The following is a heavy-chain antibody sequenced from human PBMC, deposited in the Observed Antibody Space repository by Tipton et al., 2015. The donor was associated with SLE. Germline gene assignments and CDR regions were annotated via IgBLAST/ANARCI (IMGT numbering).Heavy chain of an antibody. CDR1: GDSISRSTYY. D-gene: IGHD3/OR15-3a*01. CDR2: ISDSGTT. J-gene: IGHJ3*02. Sequence: GLVKPSETLSVTCTVSGDSISRSTYYWGWIRQPPGKGLEWIGTISDSGTTHYNPSLNSRVTISVDTSRNQFSLRLRSVTVADATTYYCASASGGGLWSAFDIWGQGTMVAVSS. CDR3: ASASGGGLWSAFDI. V-gene: IGHV4-39*01.